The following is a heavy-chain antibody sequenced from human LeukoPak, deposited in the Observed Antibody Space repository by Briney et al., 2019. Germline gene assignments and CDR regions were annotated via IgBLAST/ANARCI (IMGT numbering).Heavy chain of an antibody. Sequence: ASVKVSCKSSGYTFTGYYLHWVRQAPGQGLDWMGWINPNSGGTNYAQKFQGRVTMTRDTSISTAYMELSRLRSDDTAVYYCAKPMVRGVSRSLDYWGQGTLVTVSS. J-gene: IGHJ4*02. CDR3: AKPMVRGVSRSLDY. D-gene: IGHD3-10*01. CDR2: INPNSGGT. V-gene: IGHV1-2*02. CDR1: GYTFTGYY.